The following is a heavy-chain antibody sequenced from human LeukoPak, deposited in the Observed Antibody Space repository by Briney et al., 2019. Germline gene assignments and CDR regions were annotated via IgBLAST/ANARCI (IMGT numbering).Heavy chain of an antibody. V-gene: IGHV4-59*01. CDR2: IYYSGNT. CDR1: GGSISSYS. CDR3: GSFTVITQF. D-gene: IGHD4-23*01. Sequence: SKTLSLTCTVSGGSISSYSWSWIRQPPGKGLEWIGYIYYSGNTNYNPSLKSRVTISGDTSKNQLSLKLSSVTAADTAVYYCGSFTVITQFWGQGILVTVSS. J-gene: IGHJ4*02.